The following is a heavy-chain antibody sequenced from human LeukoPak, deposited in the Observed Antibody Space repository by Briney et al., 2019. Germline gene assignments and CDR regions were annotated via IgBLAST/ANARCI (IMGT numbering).Heavy chain of an antibody. D-gene: IGHD3-22*01. J-gene: IGHJ4*02. CDR2: IRNKVYGETT. CDR3: TTPPSLKMRRYSSGYRG. V-gene: IGHV3-49*04. CDR1: GFTFSSYW. Sequence: PGGSLRLSCAASGFTFSSYWMSWVRQAPGKGLEWVSFIRNKVYGETTEYAASVKDRFTISRDDSKSIAYLQMNSLKTEDTAVYYCTTPPSLKMRRYSSGYRGWGQGTLVTVSS.